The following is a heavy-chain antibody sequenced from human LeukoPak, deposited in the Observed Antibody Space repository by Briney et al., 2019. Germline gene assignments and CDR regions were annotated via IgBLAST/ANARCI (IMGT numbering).Heavy chain of an antibody. D-gene: IGHD2-15*01. Sequence: VKVSCKTSGYTFTTYTIYWLRHAPGQGLEWMGWISAYNGDTKYAPNFQGRVSMTMDRSTTTAYMELRRLGSGDAALYYCARWRRYCNDRSCSKTVKEAFDVSGPGTMVTVSS. CDR3: ARWRRYCNDRSCSKTVKEAFDV. J-gene: IGHJ3*01. V-gene: IGHV1-18*01. CDR2: ISAYNGDT. CDR1: GYTFTTYT.